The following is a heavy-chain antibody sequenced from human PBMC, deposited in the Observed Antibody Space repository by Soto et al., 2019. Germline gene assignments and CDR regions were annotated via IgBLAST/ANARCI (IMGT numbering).Heavy chain of an antibody. Sequence: GASVKVSCKASGYTFATYGFSWVRQAPGQGLEWMGWISASNGNTNYAQKLRGRVTMTTDTSTSTAYMELRSLRSDDTALFYCVRCKLMATFDYWGQGALVTVSS. J-gene: IGHJ4*02. CDR1: GYTFATYG. V-gene: IGHV1-18*01. D-gene: IGHD5-12*01. CDR2: ISASNGNT. CDR3: VRCKLMATFDY.